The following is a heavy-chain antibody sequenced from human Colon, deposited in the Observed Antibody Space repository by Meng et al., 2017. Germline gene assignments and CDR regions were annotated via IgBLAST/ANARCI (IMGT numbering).Heavy chain of an antibody. V-gene: IGHV3-74*02. Sequence: VPGVEARGGLVQPGCSLRISCAASGFTFRNFWMHWVRQAPGKGLVWVSRINYDGTITNYADSVKGRFTISRDNAKNTLSLQVNSLRAEDTAVYYCARATTVTRIDSWGQGTLVTVSS. J-gene: IGHJ4*02. D-gene: IGHD4-17*01. CDR3: ARATTVTRIDS. CDR1: GFTFRNFW. CDR2: INYDGTIT.